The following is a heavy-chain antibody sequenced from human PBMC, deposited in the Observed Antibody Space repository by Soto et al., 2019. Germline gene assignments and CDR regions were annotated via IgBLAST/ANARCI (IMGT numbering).Heavy chain of an antibody. CDR2: INPSGGST. Sequence: ASVKVSCKASGYTFTSYYMHWVRQAPGQGLEWMGIINPSGGSTSYAQKFQGRVTMTRDTSTSTVYMELSSLRSEDTAVYYCAREEKGGIAALFFGYWGQGTLVTVSS. D-gene: IGHD6-6*01. CDR3: AREEKGGIAALFFGY. CDR1: GYTFTSYY. J-gene: IGHJ4*02. V-gene: IGHV1-46*03.